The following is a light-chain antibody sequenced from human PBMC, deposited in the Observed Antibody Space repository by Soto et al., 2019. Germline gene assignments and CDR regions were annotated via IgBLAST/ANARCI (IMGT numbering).Light chain of an antibody. CDR3: QQYRSWPRT. CDR2: GAT. V-gene: IGKV3-15*01. Sequence: EILLTQSPATLSVSPGETATLSCRASQNVLSDLAWYQQKPGQAPRLLVYGATTRATDAPAKFRGSGSGTEFGLTISSLQSEDYGTYYCQQYRSWPRTFGQGSKVEI. J-gene: IGKJ1*01. CDR1: QNVLSD.